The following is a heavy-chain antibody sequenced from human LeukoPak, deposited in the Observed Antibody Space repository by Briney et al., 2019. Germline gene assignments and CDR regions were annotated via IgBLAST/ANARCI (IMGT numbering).Heavy chain of an antibody. V-gene: IGHV4-59*01. J-gene: IGHJ6*03. CDR1: GGSISSYY. CDR3: ARAWGGYDSYYYYYMDV. D-gene: IGHD5-12*01. Sequence: SETLSLTCTVSGGSISSYYWSWIRQPPGKGLEWIGYIYYSGSTNYNPSLKSRVTISVDTSKNQFSLKLSSVTAADTAVYYCARAWGGYDSYYYYYMDVWGKGTTVTISS. CDR2: IYYSGST.